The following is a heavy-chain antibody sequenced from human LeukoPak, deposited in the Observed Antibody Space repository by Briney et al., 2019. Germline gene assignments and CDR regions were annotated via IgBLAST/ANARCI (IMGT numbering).Heavy chain of an antibody. J-gene: IGHJ4*02. V-gene: IGHV3-48*01. CDR1: GFTFSTSS. CDR2: ISISSGGI. Sequence: GGSLRLSCAASGFTFSTSSMNWVREAPGKGLEWVSSISISSGGIYYADSVKGRFTISRDNAKNSLYLQMSSLRAEDTAVYYCASRVGALDYWGQGTLVTVSS. D-gene: IGHD1-26*01. CDR3: ASRVGALDY.